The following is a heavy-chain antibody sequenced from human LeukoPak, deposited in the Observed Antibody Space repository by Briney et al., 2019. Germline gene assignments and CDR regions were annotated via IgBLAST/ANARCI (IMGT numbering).Heavy chain of an antibody. Sequence: GGSLRLSGAPSGFTFSSYSMNWVRQAPGKGLEWVSYISSISSTIYYADSVKGRFTISRDNAKNSLYLQMNSLRAEDTAVYYCARDGGSAGYCSSTSCRPGTFDIWGQGTMVTVSS. CDR1: GFTFSSYS. D-gene: IGHD2-2*01. V-gene: IGHV3-48*04. CDR2: ISSISSTI. CDR3: ARDGGSAGYCSSTSCRPGTFDI. J-gene: IGHJ3*02.